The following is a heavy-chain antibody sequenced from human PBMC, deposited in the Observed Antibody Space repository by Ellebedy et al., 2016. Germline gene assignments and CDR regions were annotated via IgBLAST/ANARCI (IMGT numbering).Heavy chain of an antibody. V-gene: IGHV3-23*01. D-gene: IGHD6-19*01. CDR2: ISGSGGST. CDR3: AKVGEWLAFDY. J-gene: IGHJ4*02. CDR1: GFPFSSYA. Sequence: GGSLRLXXAASGFPFSSYAMSWVRQAPGKGLEWVSAISGSGGSTYYADSVKGRFTISRDNSKNTLFLQMNSLRAEDTAVYYCAKVGEWLAFDYWGQGTLVTVSS.